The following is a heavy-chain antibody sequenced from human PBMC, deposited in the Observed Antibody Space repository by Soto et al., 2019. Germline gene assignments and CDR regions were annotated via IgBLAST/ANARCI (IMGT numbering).Heavy chain of an antibody. CDR2: IIPIFGTA. Sequence: QVQLVQSGAEVKKPGSSVKVSCKASGGTFSSYAISWVRQAPGQGLEWMGGIIPIFGTANYAQKFQGRVTITADESTSTAYMELCSLRSEDTAVYYCARGGSPVATIKVKLGPGSNYYYYGMDVWGQGTTVTVSS. D-gene: IGHD5-12*01. CDR1: GGTFSSYA. V-gene: IGHV1-69*01. CDR3: ARGGSPVATIKVKLGPGSNYYYYGMDV. J-gene: IGHJ6*02.